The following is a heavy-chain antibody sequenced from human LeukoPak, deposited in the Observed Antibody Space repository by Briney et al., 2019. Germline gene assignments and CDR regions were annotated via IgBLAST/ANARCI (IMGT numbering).Heavy chain of an antibody. V-gene: IGHV3-15*01. CDR1: GFTFSNAW. CDR2: IKSKTDGGTT. CDR3: TTISNNDAFDI. D-gene: IGHD3-3*02. Sequence: GESLRLSCAASGFTFSNAWMSRVRQAPGKGLEWVGRIKSKTDGGTTDYAAPVKGRFTISRDDSKNTLYLQMNSLKTEDTAVYYCTTISNNDAFDIWGQGTMVTVSS. J-gene: IGHJ3*02.